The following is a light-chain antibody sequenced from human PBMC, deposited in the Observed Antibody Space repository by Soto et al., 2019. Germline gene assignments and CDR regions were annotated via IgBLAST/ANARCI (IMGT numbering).Light chain of an antibody. J-gene: IGLJ1*01. Sequence: LTHPASGTGSPVPSSTISSNGTSSDVGGYNYVSWYQQHPGKAPKLMIYDVSNRPSGVSNRFSGSKSGNTASLTISGLQAEDEADYYCSSYTSSSTRAFGTGTKVTVL. CDR2: DVS. CDR3: SSYTSSSTRA. CDR1: SSDVGGYNY. V-gene: IGLV2-14*01.